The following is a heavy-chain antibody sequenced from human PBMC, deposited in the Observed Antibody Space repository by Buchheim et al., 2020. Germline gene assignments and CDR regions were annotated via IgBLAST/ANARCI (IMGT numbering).Heavy chain of an antibody. CDR2: IRYSGPT. CDR1: GGSISNSAYF. D-gene: IGHD5-24*01. CDR3: ARENRDGYRNGVDV. J-gene: IGHJ6*02. V-gene: IGHV4-39*07. Sequence: QLQLQESGPGLVKPSETLSLTCTVSGGSISNSAYFWGWIRQPPGKGPEWIATIRYSGPTYFNPSLQNRVTISVDTSKYQFSLTLRSVTAADTALYYCARENRDGYRNGVDVWGQGTT.